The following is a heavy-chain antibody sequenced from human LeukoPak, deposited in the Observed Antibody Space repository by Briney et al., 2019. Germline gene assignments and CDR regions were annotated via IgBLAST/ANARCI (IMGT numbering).Heavy chain of an antibody. V-gene: IGHV1-2*02. D-gene: IGHD3-16*02. CDR2: INPNSGGT. CDR1: GYTFTGYY. Sequence: GASVKVSCKASGYTFTGYYMHWVRQAPGQGLEWMGWINPNSGGTNYAQKFQGRVTMTRDTSISTAYMELSRLRSDDTAVYYCARESYDYVWGSYRYTPSFSFDPWGQGTLVTVSS. J-gene: IGHJ5*02. CDR3: ARESYDYVWGSYRYTPSFSFDP.